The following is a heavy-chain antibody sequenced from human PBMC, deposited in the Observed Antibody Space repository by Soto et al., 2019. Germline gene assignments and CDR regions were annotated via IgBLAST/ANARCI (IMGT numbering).Heavy chain of an antibody. V-gene: IGHV3-15*01. CDR2: IKSKTDGGTT. CDR1: GFTFSNAW. J-gene: IGHJ5*02. Sequence: PGGSLRLSCADSGFTFSNAWMSWVRQAPGKGLEWVGRIKSKTDGGTTDYAAPVKGRFTISRDDSKNTLYLQMNSLKTEDTAVYYCTTDPDSVVVVAGFDPWGQGTLVTVSS. D-gene: IGHD2-15*01. CDR3: TTDPDSVVVVAGFDP.